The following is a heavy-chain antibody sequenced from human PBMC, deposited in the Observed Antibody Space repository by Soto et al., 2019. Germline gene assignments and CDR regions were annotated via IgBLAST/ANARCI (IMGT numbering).Heavy chain of an antibody. CDR3: ARGARDFDY. CDR1: GFTFNTYV. D-gene: IGHD3-16*01. Sequence: GGSLRLSCAASGFTFNTYVMHWVRQAPGKGLEWVALMWYDESKKYYGDSVRGRFTISRDNSRDTLYLQMNSLRVEDTAVNYCARGARDFDYWGQGTLVTVSS. CDR2: MWYDESKK. V-gene: IGHV3-33*01. J-gene: IGHJ4*02.